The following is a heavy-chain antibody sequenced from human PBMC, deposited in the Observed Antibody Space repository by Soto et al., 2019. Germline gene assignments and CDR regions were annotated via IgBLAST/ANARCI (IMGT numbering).Heavy chain of an antibody. V-gene: IGHV3-15*01. CDR1: GFTFSNAW. CDR2: IKSKTDGGTT. J-gene: IGHJ4*02. D-gene: IGHD3-10*01. Sequence: GGSLRLSCAASGFTFSNAWMSWVRQAPGKGLEWVGRIKSKTDGGTTDYAAPGKGRFTIPRDDSKNTLYLQMNSLKTEDTAVYYCTTEKDRLGITMVRGVLPMKKDYWGQGTLVTVSS. CDR3: TTEKDRLGITMVRGVLPMKKDY.